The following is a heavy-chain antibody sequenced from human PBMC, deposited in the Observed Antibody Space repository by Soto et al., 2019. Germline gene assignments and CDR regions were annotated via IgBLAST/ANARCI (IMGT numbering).Heavy chain of an antibody. J-gene: IGHJ5*02. CDR2: INHSGST. CDR1: GGTFSGYY. V-gene: IGHV4-34*01. D-gene: IGHD2-2*01. CDR3: AGGYCSSTSCYGAGWFDP. Sequence: PSETLSLTCAVYGGTFSGYYWSWIRQPPGKGLEWIGEINHSGSTNYNPSLKSRVTISVDTSKNQFSLKLSSVTAADTAVYYCAGGYCSSTSCYGAGWFDPWGQGTLVTVSS.